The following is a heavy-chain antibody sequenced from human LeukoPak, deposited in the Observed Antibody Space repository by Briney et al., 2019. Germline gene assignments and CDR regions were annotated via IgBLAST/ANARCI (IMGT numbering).Heavy chain of an antibody. V-gene: IGHV4-30-4*08. CDR3: ARSPTYGVPGPVEFDY. J-gene: IGHJ4*02. D-gene: IGHD4-17*01. CDR2: IYYSGST. Sequence: PSETLSLTCSVSAASISNGDYYWSWLRQPPGKGLEWIGYIYYSGSTYFNPSLKSRVTMSMDTSKNQSSLKLTSVTAADTAVYYCARSPTYGVPGPVEFDYWGQGTLVTVSS. CDR1: AASISNGDYY.